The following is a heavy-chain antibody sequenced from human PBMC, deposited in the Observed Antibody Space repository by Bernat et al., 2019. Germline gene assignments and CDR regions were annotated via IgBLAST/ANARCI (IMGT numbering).Heavy chain of an antibody. D-gene: IGHD3-22*01. CDR1: GGSISSCSYY. V-gene: IGHV4-61*02. CDR2: IYTSGST. CDR3: ARARAKYYYDSSGYSNDAFDI. Sequence: QVQLQESGPGLVKPSQTLSLTCTVPGGSISSCSYYCSCIRQPAVKGLEWIGRIYTSGSTNYNPSLKSRVTISVNTSKNQFALKLSSVTAADTAVYYCARARAKYYYDSSGYSNDAFDIWGQGTMVTVPS. J-gene: IGHJ3*02.